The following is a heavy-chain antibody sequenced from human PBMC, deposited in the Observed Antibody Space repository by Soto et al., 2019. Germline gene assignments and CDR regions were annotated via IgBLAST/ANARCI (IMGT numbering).Heavy chain of an antibody. Sequence: GGSLRLSCAASGFTFDYYGMHWVRQGPGKGLEWVSGITWNSATIGYAASVKGRFTISRDNAKNSLYLQMSSLTTEDTAVYYCAKDRWARDSIDVWGQGTTVTVSS. CDR1: GFTFDYYG. CDR2: ITWNSATI. V-gene: IGHV3-9*01. CDR3: AKDRWARDSIDV. J-gene: IGHJ6*02.